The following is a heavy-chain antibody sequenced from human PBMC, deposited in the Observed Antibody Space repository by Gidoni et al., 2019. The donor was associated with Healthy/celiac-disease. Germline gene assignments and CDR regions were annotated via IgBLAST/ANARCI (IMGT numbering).Heavy chain of an antibody. D-gene: IGHD4-17*01. CDR2: TYYRSKWYC. CDR1: GDSVSSNSAA. J-gene: IGHJ6*02. V-gene: IGHV6-1*01. CDR3: ARVAPLRLGNYYYYGMDV. Sequence: QVQLQQSGPGLVTPSQTLSLTCAISGDSVSSNSAAWNWIRQSPSRGLEWLGRTYYRSKWYCDYAVSVKGRITIKSDTSKNQFSLQLNSVTPEDTAVYFCARVAPLRLGNYYYYGMDVWGQGTTVTVSS.